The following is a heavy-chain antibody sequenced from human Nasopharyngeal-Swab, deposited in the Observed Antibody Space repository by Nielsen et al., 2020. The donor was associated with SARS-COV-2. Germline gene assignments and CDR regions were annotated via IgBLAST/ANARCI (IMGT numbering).Heavy chain of an antibody. D-gene: IGHD4-17*01. CDR3: ARDAPAHYGAFY. V-gene: IGHV3-7*05. J-gene: IGHJ4*02. Sequence: GESLKISCAASGFTFSSYWMSWVRQAPGKGLEWVANIKQDGSEKYYVDSVKGRFTISRDNAKNSLYLQMNSLRAEDTAVYYCARDAPAHYGAFYWGRGTLVTVSS. CDR1: GFTFSSYW. CDR2: IKQDGSEK.